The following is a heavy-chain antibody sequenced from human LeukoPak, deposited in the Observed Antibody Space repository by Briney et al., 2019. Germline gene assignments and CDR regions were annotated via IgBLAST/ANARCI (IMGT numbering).Heavy chain of an antibody. Sequence: GSLRLSCAASGFTFSSYAMHWVRQAPGKGLEWVAVISYDGSNKYYADSVKGRFTISRDNSKNTLYLQMNSLRAEDTAVYYCARENDYVWGSYRAYYYGMDVWGKGTTVTVSS. J-gene: IGHJ6*04. CDR3: ARENDYVWGSYRAYYYGMDV. D-gene: IGHD3-16*02. CDR2: ISYDGSNK. CDR1: GFTFSSYA. V-gene: IGHV3-30*04.